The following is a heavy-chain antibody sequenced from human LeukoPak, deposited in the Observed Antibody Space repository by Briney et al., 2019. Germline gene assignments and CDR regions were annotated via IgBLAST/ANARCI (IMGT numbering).Heavy chain of an antibody. CDR1: GFTFSTYT. V-gene: IGHV3-21*01. Sequence: GGSLRLSCAASGFTFSTYTMNWVRQAPGKGLEWVSSISSSSTYIYYADSVKGRFTISRDNAKNSLSLQMNSLRGDDTAVYYCARGSSPDYWGQGTLVTVSS. CDR2: ISSSSTYI. J-gene: IGHJ4*02. CDR3: ARGSSPDY.